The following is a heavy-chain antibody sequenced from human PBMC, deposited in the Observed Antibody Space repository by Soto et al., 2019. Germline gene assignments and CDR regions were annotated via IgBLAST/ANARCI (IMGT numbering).Heavy chain of an antibody. CDR2: INHSGST. J-gene: IGHJ4*02. D-gene: IGHD3-10*01. CDR1: GGSFSGYY. Sequence: PSETLSLTCAVYGGSFSGYYWSWIRQPPGKGLEWIGEINHSGSTNYNPSLKSRVTISVDTSKNQFSLKLSSVTAADTAVYYCARTPTELYPLYYFDYWGQGTLVTVSS. V-gene: IGHV4-34*01. CDR3: ARTPTELYPLYYFDY.